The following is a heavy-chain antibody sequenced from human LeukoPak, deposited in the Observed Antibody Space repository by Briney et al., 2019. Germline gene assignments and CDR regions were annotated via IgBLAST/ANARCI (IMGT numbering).Heavy chain of an antibody. CDR1: GDLFRGYH. CDR3: ARGGMIMVTTTRTYFYY. CDR2: INRSEST. D-gene: IGHD4-17*01. Sequence: SETLSLTCAVYGDLFRGYHWSWIPQPPEKGLEWIGEINRSESTNYNPSRKSRVNISVDTSKNQFSLEMSYVTAAGTAVYYCARGGMIMVTTTRTYFYYWGQGTLVTVPS. J-gene: IGHJ4*02. V-gene: IGHV4-34*01.